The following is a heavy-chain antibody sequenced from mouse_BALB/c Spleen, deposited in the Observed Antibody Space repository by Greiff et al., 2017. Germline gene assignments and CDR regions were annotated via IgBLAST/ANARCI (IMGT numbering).Heavy chain of an antibody. J-gene: IGHJ4*01. Sequence: DVKLVESGGGLVKPGGSLKLSCAASGFTFSDYYMYWVRQTPEKRLEWVATISDGGSYTYYPDSVKGRFTISRDNAKNNLYLQMSSLKSEDTAMYYCARVGGNHYYAMDYWGQGTSVTVSS. CDR2: ISDGGSYT. V-gene: IGHV5-4*02. CDR3: ARVGGNHYYAMDY. CDR1: GFTFSDYY. D-gene: IGHD2-1*01.